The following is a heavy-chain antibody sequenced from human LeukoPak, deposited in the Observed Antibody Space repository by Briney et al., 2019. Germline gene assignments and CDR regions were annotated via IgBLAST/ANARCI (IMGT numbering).Heavy chain of an antibody. CDR3: ARDPLRYFDWSFDP. J-gene: IGHJ5*02. Sequence: ASVKVSCKASGYTFSGYYMYWVRQAPGQGLEWMGWIKPNSGGTNYAQKFQDRVTMTRDTSISTVYMELSRLTSDDTAVYYCARDPLRYFDWSFDPWGQGTLVTVSS. CDR1: GYTFSGYY. D-gene: IGHD3-9*01. CDR2: IKPNSGGT. V-gene: IGHV1-2*02.